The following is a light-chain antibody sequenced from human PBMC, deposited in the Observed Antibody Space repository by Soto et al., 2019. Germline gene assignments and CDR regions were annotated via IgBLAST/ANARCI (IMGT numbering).Light chain of an antibody. CDR1: QSVSSSY. Sequence: EIVLTQSPGTLSLSPGERATLSCRASQSVSSSYLAWYQQRPGQAPRLLINGASSRATGIPDRFSGSGSGTDFTLTISRLEPEDFAVYYCQQYGTSPPSTFGQGTRLRL. J-gene: IGKJ5*01. CDR2: GAS. V-gene: IGKV3-20*01. CDR3: QQYGTSPPST.